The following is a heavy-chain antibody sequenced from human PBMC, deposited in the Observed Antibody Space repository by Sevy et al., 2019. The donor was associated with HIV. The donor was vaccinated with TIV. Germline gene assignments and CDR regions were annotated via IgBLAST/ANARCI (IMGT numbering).Heavy chain of an antibody. CDR3: AKDITESSSPA. Sequence: GGSLRLSCAASGFTFDDYAMHWVRQAPGKGLEWVSGISWNSGSIGYADSVKGRFTISRDNAKNSLYLQMNSLRVEDTALYYCAKDITESSSPAWGQGTMVTVSS. D-gene: IGHD6-6*01. J-gene: IGHJ3*01. V-gene: IGHV3-9*01. CDR1: GFTFDDYA. CDR2: ISWNSGSI.